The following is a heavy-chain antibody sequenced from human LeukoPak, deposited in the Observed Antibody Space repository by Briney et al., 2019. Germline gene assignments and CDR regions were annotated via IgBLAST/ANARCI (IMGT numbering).Heavy chain of an antibody. CDR2: IIPIFGTA. CDR1: GGTFSSYA. J-gene: IGHJ5*02. Sequence: SVKVSCKASGGTFSSYAISWVRQAPGQGLEWMGGIIPIFGTANYAQKFQGRVTITADESTSTAYMELSSLRPEDTAVYYCARDPDNYDFWSGYSLDPWGQGTLVTASS. V-gene: IGHV1-69*01. D-gene: IGHD3-3*01. CDR3: ARDPDNYDFWSGYSLDP.